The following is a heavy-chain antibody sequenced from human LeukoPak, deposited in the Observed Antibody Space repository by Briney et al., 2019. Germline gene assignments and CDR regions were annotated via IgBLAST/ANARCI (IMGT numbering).Heavy chain of an antibody. CDR3: AKGVLGDYDFWGLFDY. Sequence: PGGSLRLSCAASGFTFSSYGMHWVRQAPGKGLEWVAFIRYDGSNKYYADSVKGRFTVSRDNSKNTLYLQMNSLRAEDTAVYYCAKGVLGDYDFWGLFDYWGRGTLVTVSS. CDR2: IRYDGSNK. V-gene: IGHV3-30*02. D-gene: IGHD3-3*01. CDR1: GFTFSSYG. J-gene: IGHJ4*02.